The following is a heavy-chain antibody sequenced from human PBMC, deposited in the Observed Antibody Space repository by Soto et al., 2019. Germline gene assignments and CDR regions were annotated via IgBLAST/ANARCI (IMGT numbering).Heavy chain of an antibody. CDR2: VSSSNTI. Sequence: GGSLRLSCAASGFTFSSYSMNWVRQAPGKGLEWVSYVSSSNTIYYADSVKGRFTISRDNAKNSLYLQMNSLRDEDTAVYYCARDLGYGLFDYWGQGTLVTVSS. CDR3: ARDLGYGLFDY. D-gene: IGHD5-18*01. CDR1: GFTFSSYS. V-gene: IGHV3-48*02. J-gene: IGHJ4*02.